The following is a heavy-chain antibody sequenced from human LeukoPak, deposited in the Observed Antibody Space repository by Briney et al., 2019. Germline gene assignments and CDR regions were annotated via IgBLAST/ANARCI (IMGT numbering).Heavy chain of an antibody. CDR1: GLTFSSYS. CDR3: ARVMLSYYDSSGYLDRAFDI. D-gene: IGHD3-22*01. J-gene: IGHJ3*02. Sequence: GGSLRLSCAASGLTFSSYSMNWVRQAPGKGLEWVSSISSSSSYIYYADSVKGRFTISRDNAKNSLYLQMNSLRAEDTAVYYCARVMLSYYDSSGYLDRAFDIWGQGTMVTVSS. CDR2: ISSSSSYI. V-gene: IGHV3-21*01.